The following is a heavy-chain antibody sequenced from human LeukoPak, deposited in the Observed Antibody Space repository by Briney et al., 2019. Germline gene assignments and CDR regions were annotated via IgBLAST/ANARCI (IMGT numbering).Heavy chain of an antibody. CDR2: ISAYNGNT. V-gene: IGHV1-18*01. Sequence: ASVKVSCKASGYTFTSYGISWVRQAPGQGLEWMGWISAYNGNTNYAQKLQGRVTMTTDTSTSTAYMGLRSLRSDDTAVYYCARGDMLTYYYDSSGYYYWGQGTLVTVSS. D-gene: IGHD3-22*01. CDR3: ARGDMLTYYYDSSGYYY. J-gene: IGHJ4*02. CDR1: GYTFTSYG.